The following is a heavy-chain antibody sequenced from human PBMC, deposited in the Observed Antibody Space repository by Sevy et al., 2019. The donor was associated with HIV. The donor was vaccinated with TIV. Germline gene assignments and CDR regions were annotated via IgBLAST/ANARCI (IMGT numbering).Heavy chain of an antibody. CDR2: IYYSGST. D-gene: IGHD3-22*01. CDR3: ARGKNYYDSSGTKGDWFDP. Sequence: SETLSLTCTVSGGSISSSSYYWGWIRQPPGKGLEWIGSIYYSGSTYYNPSLKSRVTISVDTSKNQFPLRLSSVTAADTAVYYCARGKNYYDSSGTKGDWFDPWGQGTLVTVSS. J-gene: IGHJ5*02. V-gene: IGHV4-39*01. CDR1: GGSISSSSYY.